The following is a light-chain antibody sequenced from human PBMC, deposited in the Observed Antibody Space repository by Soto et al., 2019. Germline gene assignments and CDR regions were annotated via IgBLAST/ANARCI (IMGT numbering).Light chain of an antibody. J-gene: IGKJ1*01. V-gene: IGKV3-20*01. CDR2: GVP. CDR3: HQYATSPRT. Sequence: EIVLTQSPGTLSLSPGERATLSCRASQSVTSSYLAWYQQRPGQAPSLLIYGVPSRATGIPDGFSGSGSGTEFNLTVSRLAPEDFEVDYCHQYATSPRTFGQGTKVDIK. CDR1: QSVTSSY.